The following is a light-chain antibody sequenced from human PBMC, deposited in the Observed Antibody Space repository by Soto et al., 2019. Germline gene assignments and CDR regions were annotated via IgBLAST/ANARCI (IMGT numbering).Light chain of an antibody. Sequence: QSALTQPASVSGSPGQSITISCTGTTSDVGGYNYVSWYQHHPGKAPNLLMYEVFNRHSGVSNRFSGSRSGNTASLTFSGLQADDEADYYCTSYASTSTYVVFGGGTKLTVL. V-gene: IGLV2-14*01. CDR1: TSDVGGYNY. CDR2: EVF. CDR3: TSYASTSTYVV. J-gene: IGLJ2*01.